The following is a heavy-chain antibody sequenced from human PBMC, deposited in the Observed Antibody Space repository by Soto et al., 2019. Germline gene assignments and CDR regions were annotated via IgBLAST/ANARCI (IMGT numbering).Heavy chain of an antibody. J-gene: IGHJ4*02. Sequence: SVKVSCRASGEAFSGYDMHWVRQAPGQGLEWMGWINPNSGGTNYAQKFQGRVTMTRDTSISTAYMELSRLRSDDTAVYYCARGQWLSELGYWGQGTLVTVSS. D-gene: IGHD6-19*01. CDR3: ARGQWLSELGY. CDR1: GEAFSGYD. CDR2: INPNSGGT. V-gene: IGHV1-2*02.